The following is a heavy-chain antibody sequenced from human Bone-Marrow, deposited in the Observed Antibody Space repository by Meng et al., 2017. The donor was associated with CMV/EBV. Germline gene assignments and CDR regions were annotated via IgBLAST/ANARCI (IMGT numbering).Heavy chain of an antibody. J-gene: IGHJ6*02. D-gene: IGHD2-2*01. Sequence: GGSLRLSCAASGFTFSSYWMSWVRQAPGKGLEWVANIKQDGSEKYYVDSVKGRFTISRDNAKNSLYLQMNSLRAEDTALYYCARRVVPAADDYYGMDVWGQGTTVTVSS. CDR1: GFTFSSYW. CDR3: ARRVVPAADDYYGMDV. CDR2: IKQDGSEK. V-gene: IGHV3-7*03.